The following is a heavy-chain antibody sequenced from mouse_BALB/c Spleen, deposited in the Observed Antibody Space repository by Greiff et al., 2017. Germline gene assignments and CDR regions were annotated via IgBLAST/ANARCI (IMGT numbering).Heavy chain of an antibody. J-gene: IGHJ2*01. V-gene: IGHV5-6-3*01. CDR3: AREDYYGSSYYFDY. CDR2: INSNGGST. CDR1: GFTFSSYG. Sequence: EVQLVESGGGLVQPGGSLKLSCAASGFTFSSYGMSWVRQTPDKRLELVATINSNGGSTYYPDSVKGRFTISRDNAKNTLYLQMSSLKSEDTAMYYCAREDYYGSSYYFDYWGQGTTLTVSS. D-gene: IGHD1-1*01.